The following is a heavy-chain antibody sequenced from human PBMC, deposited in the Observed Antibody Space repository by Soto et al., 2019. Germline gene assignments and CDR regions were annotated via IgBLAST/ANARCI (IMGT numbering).Heavy chain of an antibody. J-gene: IGHJ6*02. CDR2: IVVGRGNT. D-gene: IGHD6-19*01. CDR3: AADAHSSGWYYYYYGMDV. CDR1: GFTFTSSA. V-gene: IGHV1-58*02. Sequence: ASVKVSCKASGFTFTSSAMQWVRQARGQRLEWVGWIVVGRGNTKYAEKLQERVTITRDMSTSTAYMELSSLRSEDAAVYYCAADAHSSGWYYYYYGMDVWGQGTTVTVSS.